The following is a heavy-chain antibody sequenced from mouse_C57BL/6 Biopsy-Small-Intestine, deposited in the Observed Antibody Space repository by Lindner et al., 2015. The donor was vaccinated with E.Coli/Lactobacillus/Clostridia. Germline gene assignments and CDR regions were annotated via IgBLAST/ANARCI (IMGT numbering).Heavy chain of an antibody. J-gene: IGHJ3*01. CDR2: INPNYGII. D-gene: IGHD1-1*01. V-gene: IGHV1-39*01. CDR3: ASNYYGSSPFAY. Sequence: VQLRESGPELVKPGASVKISCKASGYSFTDYSMNWVKQSNGRSLEWIGVINPNYGIISYNQKFKGKATLTVDQSSSAAYMQLNSLTSEDSAVYYCASNYYGSSPFAYWGHGTLVTVSA. CDR1: GYSFTDYS.